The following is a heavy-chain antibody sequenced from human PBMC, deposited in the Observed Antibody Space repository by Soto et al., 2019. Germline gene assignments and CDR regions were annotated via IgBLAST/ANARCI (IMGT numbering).Heavy chain of an antibody. CDR2: INHSGST. CDR3: ARGRRYYYGSGSYPPFDY. Sequence: QVQLQQWGAGLLKPSETLSLTCAVYGGSFSGYYWSWIRQPPGKGLEWIGEINHSGSTNYNPSLKSRVTISVDTSKNQFSLKLSSVTAADTAVYYCARGRRYYYGSGSYPPFDYWGQGTLVTVSS. J-gene: IGHJ4*02. V-gene: IGHV4-34*01. D-gene: IGHD3-10*01. CDR1: GGSFSGYY.